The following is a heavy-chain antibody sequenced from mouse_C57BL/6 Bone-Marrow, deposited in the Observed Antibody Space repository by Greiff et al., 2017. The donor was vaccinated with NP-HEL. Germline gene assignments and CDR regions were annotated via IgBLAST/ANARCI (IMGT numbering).Heavy chain of an antibody. CDR1: GYTFTDYN. CDR2: INPNNGGT. Sequence: VQLQQSGPELVKPGASVKMSCKASGYTFTDYNMHWVKQSHGKSLEWIGYINPNNGGTSYNQKFKGKATLTVNKSSSTAYMELRSLTSEDSAVYYCARGGNYGLWYFDVWGTGTTVTVSS. V-gene: IGHV1-22*01. CDR3: ARGGNYGLWYFDV. D-gene: IGHD2-1*01. J-gene: IGHJ1*03.